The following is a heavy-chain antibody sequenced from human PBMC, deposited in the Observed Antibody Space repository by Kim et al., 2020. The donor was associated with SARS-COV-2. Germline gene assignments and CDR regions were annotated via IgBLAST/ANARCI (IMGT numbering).Heavy chain of an antibody. J-gene: IGHJ6*02. CDR3: AREVPEGIAPRDYYYYGMDV. CDR2: ISAYNGNT. Sequence: ASVKVSCKASGYTFTSYGISWVRQAPGQGLEWMGWISAYNGNTNYAQKLQGRVTMTTDTSTSTAYMELRSLRSDDTAVYYCAREVPEGIAPRDYYYYGMDVWGQGTTVTVSS. D-gene: IGHD1-20*01. V-gene: IGHV1-18*04. CDR1: GYTFTSYG.